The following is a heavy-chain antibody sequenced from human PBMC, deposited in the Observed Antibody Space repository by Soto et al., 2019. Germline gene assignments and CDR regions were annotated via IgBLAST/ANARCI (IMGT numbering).Heavy chain of an antibody. V-gene: IGHV3-23*01. CDR3: ARRGSGSYYDY. J-gene: IGHJ4*02. CDR2: ISGSGDTT. D-gene: IGHD1-26*01. CDR1: GFTFSSYA. Sequence: EVQLLESGGGLVQPGGSLRLSCAASGFTFSSYAMRWVRQAPVKGLEWVSAISGSGDTTYYAASVKGRFTISRHNSTNTLYLPMNSLRADATAVYYCARRGSGSYYDYWGQGTLVTVSS.